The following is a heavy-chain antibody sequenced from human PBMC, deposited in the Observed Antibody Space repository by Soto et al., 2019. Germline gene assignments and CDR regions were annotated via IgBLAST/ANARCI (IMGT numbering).Heavy chain of an antibody. J-gene: IGHJ4*02. D-gene: IGHD3-22*01. CDR3: VRGGYYFND. V-gene: IGHV3-7*01. CDR1: GFPFSSYW. CDR2: IKPDGSEK. Sequence: GGSLRLSCAASGFPFSSYWMSWVRQAPGKGLEWVANIKPDGSEKYYVDSVKGRFTISRDNAKTSLYLQMNSLRAEDTALYYCVRGGYYFNDWGQGTLVTVSS.